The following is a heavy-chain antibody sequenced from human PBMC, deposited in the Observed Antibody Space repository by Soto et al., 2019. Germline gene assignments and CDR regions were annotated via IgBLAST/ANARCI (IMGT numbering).Heavy chain of an antibody. J-gene: IGHJ4*02. D-gene: IGHD2-21*02. V-gene: IGHV1-3*01. CDR3: ARVPLAYCGGDCYLLFDY. CDR2: INAGNGNT. CDR1: GYTFTSYA. Sequence: ASVKVSCKASGYTFTSYAMHWVRQAPGQRLEWMGWINAGNGNTKYSQKFQGRVTITRDTSASTAYMELSSLRSEDTAVYYCARVPLAYCGGDCYLLFDYWGQGTMVTVSS.